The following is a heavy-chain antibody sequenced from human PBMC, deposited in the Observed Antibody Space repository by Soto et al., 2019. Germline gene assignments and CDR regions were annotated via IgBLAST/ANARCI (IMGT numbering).Heavy chain of an antibody. CDR2: IWYDGSNK. Sequence: GGSLRLSCAASGFTFSSYGMHWVRQAPGKGLEWVAVIWYDGSNKYYADSVKGRFTIARDNSKNTLYLQMNSLRAEDTAVYYCSSASGAAAGTYYWGQGTLVTVSS. J-gene: IGHJ4*02. CDR3: SSASGAAAGTYY. V-gene: IGHV3-33*01. D-gene: IGHD6-13*01. CDR1: GFTFSSYG.